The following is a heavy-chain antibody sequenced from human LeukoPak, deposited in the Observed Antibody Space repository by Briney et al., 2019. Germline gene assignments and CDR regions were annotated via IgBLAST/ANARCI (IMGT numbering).Heavy chain of an antibody. CDR3: AKNSGLGPVDAFDI. Sequence: SETLSLTCTVFGYSISSGYYWGWIRQPPGKGPEWIGSIFHSGDTCYNPSLKSRVSISVDTSRNQFSLKLNSVTATDTAVYYCAKNSGLGPVDAFDIWGQGTMVTVSS. CDR2: IFHSGDT. J-gene: IGHJ3*02. CDR1: GYSISSGYY. D-gene: IGHD5-12*01. V-gene: IGHV4-38-2*02.